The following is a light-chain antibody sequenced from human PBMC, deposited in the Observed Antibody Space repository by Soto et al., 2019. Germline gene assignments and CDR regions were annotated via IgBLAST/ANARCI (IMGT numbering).Light chain of an antibody. J-gene: IGKJ2*03. CDR2: TAS. CDR3: QQTSNSLDS. Sequence: DIQVTQSPSSLSASVGDRVTITCRASQSIRTYLNWYQQRPGKPPKLLIHTASTLQSGVPSRFSGGGSGTDFTLNISSLQPEDFATYYCQQTSNSLDSFGQGTKLEIK. CDR1: QSIRTY. V-gene: IGKV1-39*01.